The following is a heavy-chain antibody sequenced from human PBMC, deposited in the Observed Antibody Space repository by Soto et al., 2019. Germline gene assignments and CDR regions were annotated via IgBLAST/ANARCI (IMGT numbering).Heavy chain of an antibody. CDR2: IDAGNGNT. D-gene: IGHD6-19*01. Sequence: QVQLVQSGAEVKKPGASVKVSCKASGYTFTRHAMHWVRQAPGQRLEWMGWIDAGNGNTKYSQKFQGRVTITRDTXXSTAYMELSSLRSEDTAVYSCATGIAMSEGRYFRHWGQGTLVTVSS. J-gene: IGHJ1*01. CDR1: GYTFTRHA. V-gene: IGHV1-3*01. CDR3: ATGIAMSEGRYFRH.